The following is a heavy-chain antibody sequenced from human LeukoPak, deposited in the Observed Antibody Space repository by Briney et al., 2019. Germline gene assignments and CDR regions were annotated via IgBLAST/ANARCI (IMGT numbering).Heavy chain of an antibody. V-gene: IGHV4-39*01. CDR3: ARQKRAAGSGDWFDP. D-gene: IGHD3-10*01. Sequence: SETLSLTCTVSDGSISSSSYFWGWIRQPPGKGLEWIGSIYYSGNSYYNPSFKSRVTISVDTSKNQFSLKLSSVAAADTAVYYCARQKRAAGSGDWFDPWGQGTLVTVSS. CDR1: DGSISSSSYF. CDR2: IYYSGNS. J-gene: IGHJ5*02.